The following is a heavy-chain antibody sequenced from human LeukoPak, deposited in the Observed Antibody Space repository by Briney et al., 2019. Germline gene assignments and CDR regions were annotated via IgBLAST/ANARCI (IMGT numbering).Heavy chain of an antibody. CDR2: IRYDGSNK. CDR1: GFTFSSYG. CDR3: AKGANYGDYRTLDY. J-gene: IGHJ4*02. V-gene: IGHV3-30*02. Sequence: GGSLRLSCAASGFTFSSYGMHWVRQAPGKGLEWVAFIRYDGSNKYYADSVKGRFTISRDNSKNTLYLHMNSLRAEDTAVYYCAKGANYGDYRTLDYWGQGTLVTVSS. D-gene: IGHD4-17*01.